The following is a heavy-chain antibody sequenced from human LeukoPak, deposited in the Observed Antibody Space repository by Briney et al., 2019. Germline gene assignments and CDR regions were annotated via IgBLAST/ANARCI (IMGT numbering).Heavy chain of an antibody. D-gene: IGHD4-17*01. V-gene: IGHV3-30*04. CDR1: GFTFSSYA. Sequence: GGSLRLSCAASGFTFSSYAMHWVRQAPGKGLEWVAVISYDGSNKYYADSVKGRFTISRDNSKNTLYLQMNSLRAEDTAVYYCARSYGDYKYYYYMDVWGKGTTVTVSS. CDR2: ISYDGSNK. J-gene: IGHJ6*03. CDR3: ARSYGDYKYYYYMDV.